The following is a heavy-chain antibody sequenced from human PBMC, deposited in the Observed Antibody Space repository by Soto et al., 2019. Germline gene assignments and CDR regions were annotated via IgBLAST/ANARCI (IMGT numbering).Heavy chain of an antibody. CDR2: VSYDGSYK. V-gene: IGHV3-30*18. D-gene: IGHD6-6*01. Sequence: QLQLVESGGGVAQPGRSMRLSCAVSVFTFSDYGMHWVRQAPGKGLEWVAVVSYDGSYKYYADSVKGRFTVSRDLSGNTLFLQMNSLRLEDTAVYSCANEMYPRTVLDSSSPWGDYWGQGTLVAVSS. CDR3: ANEMYPRTVLDSSSPWGDY. J-gene: IGHJ4*02. CDR1: VFTFSDYG.